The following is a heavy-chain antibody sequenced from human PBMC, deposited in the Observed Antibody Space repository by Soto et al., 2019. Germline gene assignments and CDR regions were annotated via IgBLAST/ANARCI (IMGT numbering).Heavy chain of an antibody. CDR3: VRDGTKTLRDWFDP. V-gene: IGHV4-4*07. D-gene: IGHD1-1*01. CDR2: IYATGTT. J-gene: IGHJ5*02. Sequence: SETLSLTCTVSGASISGFDWSWIRKSAGKGLEWIGRIYATGTTDYNPSLKSRVMMSVDTSKKQFSLKLRSVTAADTAVYYCVRDGTKTLRDWFDPWGQGISVTVSS. CDR1: GASISGFD.